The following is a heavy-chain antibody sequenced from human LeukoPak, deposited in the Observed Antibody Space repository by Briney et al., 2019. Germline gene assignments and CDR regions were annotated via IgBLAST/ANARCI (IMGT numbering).Heavy chain of an antibody. V-gene: IGHV3-30*18. CDR2: ISYDGSNK. J-gene: IGHJ6*02. Sequence: GGSLRLSCAASGFTFSSYGMHWVRQAPGKGLEWVAVISYDGSNKYYADSVKGRFTISRDNSKNTLYLQMNSLRAEDTAVYYCAKDIYCSRTSCYLYYYYYGMDVWGQGTTVTVSS. CDR1: GFTFSSYG. CDR3: AKDIYCSRTSCYLYYYYYGMDV. D-gene: IGHD2-2*01.